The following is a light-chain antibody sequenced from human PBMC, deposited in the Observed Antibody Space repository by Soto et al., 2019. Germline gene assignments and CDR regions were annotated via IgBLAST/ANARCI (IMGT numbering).Light chain of an antibody. CDR1: NSNIGSKN. CDR2: SNN. V-gene: IGLV1-44*01. CDR3: AAWDDSLNAWV. Sequence: QSVLTQPPSASGTPGQRVTISCSGSNSNIGSKNVQWYQQLPGTAPKLLIYSNNQRPSGVPDRFSGSKSGTSASLAISGLQSEDEADYFCAAWDDSLNAWVFGGGTKVTVL. J-gene: IGLJ3*02.